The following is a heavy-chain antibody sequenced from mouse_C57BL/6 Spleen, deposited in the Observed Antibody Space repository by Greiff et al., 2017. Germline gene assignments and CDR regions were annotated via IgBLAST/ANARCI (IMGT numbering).Heavy chain of an antibody. D-gene: IGHD2-4*01. CDR2: IDPSDSET. CDR1: GYTFTSYW. J-gene: IGHJ3*01. Sequence: QVQLQQPGAELVRPGSSVKLSCKASGYTFTSYWMHWVKQRPIQGLEWIGNIDPSDSETHYNQKFKDKATLTVDKSSSTAYMQLSSLTSEDSAVYDCARGGLDCEYDVNAYWGQGTLVTVSA. V-gene: IGHV1-52*01. CDR3: ARGGLDCEYDVNAY.